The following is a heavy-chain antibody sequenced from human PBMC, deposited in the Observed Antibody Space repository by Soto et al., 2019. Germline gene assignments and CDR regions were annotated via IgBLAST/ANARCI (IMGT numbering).Heavy chain of an antibody. Sequence: ASVKVSCKASGYTFTSYGISWVRQAPGQGLEWMGWISAYNGNTNYAQKLQGRVTMTTDTSTSTAYMELRSLRSDDTAVYYCARDCSSTSCYHYPYSYYGMDVCCQGPTVTVSS. D-gene: IGHD2-2*01. CDR2: ISAYNGNT. CDR3: ARDCSSTSCYHYPYSYYGMDV. CDR1: GYTFTSYG. V-gene: IGHV1-18*01. J-gene: IGHJ6*02.